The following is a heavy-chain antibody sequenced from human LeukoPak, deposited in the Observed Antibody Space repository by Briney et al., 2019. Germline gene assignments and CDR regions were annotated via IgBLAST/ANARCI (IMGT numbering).Heavy chain of an antibody. Sequence: SETLSLTCAVYGGSFSGYYWSWIRQPPGKGLEWIGEINHSGSTNYNPSLKSRVTISVDASKNQFSLKLSSVTAADTGVYYCARVGATRFDYWGQGTLVTVSS. CDR3: ARVGATRFDY. D-gene: IGHD1-26*01. V-gene: IGHV4-34*01. CDR1: GGSFSGYY. J-gene: IGHJ4*02. CDR2: INHSGST.